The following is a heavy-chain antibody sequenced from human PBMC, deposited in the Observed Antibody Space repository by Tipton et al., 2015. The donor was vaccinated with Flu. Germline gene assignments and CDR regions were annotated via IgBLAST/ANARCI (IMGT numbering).Heavy chain of an antibody. J-gene: IGHJ6*02. CDR1: GGFVSSYY. CDR3: ARDQGFGGGLTYDYYVMDV. CDR2: IYNNQYT. D-gene: IGHD4-23*01. Sequence: TLSLTCTVSGGFVSSYYWNWIRQPPGKGLEWIGYIYNNQYTKYNPSLKSRVTVSVDPSMSQFSLRLTSVTAADTAVYYCARDQGFGGGLTYDYYVMDVWDQGP. V-gene: IGHV4-59*02.